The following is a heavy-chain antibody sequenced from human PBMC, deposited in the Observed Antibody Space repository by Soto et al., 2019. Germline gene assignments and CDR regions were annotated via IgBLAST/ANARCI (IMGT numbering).Heavy chain of an antibody. CDR2: IIPKFGTT. D-gene: IGHD4-17*01. V-gene: IGHV1-69*13. CDR1: GGSFSTYG. J-gene: IGHJ4*02. CDR3: AREFDPYYGGNSLSLDY. Sequence: QVQLGQTGAEVKKPGSSVKVSCKASGGSFSTYGINWVRLAPGQGLEWMGGIIPKFGTTNYVQKFQGSVTITADESTNTAYMELNYLRSEDTAVYFCAREFDPYYGGNSLSLDYWSQGTLVTVSS.